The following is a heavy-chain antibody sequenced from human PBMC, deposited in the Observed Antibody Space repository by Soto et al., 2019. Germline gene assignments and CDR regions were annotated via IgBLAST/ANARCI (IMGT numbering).Heavy chain of an antibody. CDR1: GGSISSGDYS. CDR3: AREFDY. Sequence: QLQLQESGSGLVKPSQTLSLTCAVSGGSISSGDYSWSWIRQPPGKGLEWIGFIYHSGSTSYSPSLKSRVTISIDRSKNQFSLKLSSVTAADTAVYYCAREFDYWGQGTLVTVSS. CDR2: IYHSGST. V-gene: IGHV4-30-2*01. J-gene: IGHJ4*02.